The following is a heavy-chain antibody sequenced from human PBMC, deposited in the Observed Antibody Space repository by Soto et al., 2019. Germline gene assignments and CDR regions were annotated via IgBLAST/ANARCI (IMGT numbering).Heavy chain of an antibody. D-gene: IGHD3-10*01. V-gene: IGHV5-51*01. CDR1: GYSFTSYW. Sequence: PGESLKISCKGSGYSFTSYWIGWVRQMPGKGLEWMGIIYPGDSDTRYSPPFQGQVTISADKSISTAYLQWSSLKASDTAMYYCARHRVSGFCYGSGVNHAPYFDLWGRGTLVTVSS. CDR2: IYPGDSDT. CDR3: ARHRVSGFCYGSGVNHAPYFDL. J-gene: IGHJ2*01.